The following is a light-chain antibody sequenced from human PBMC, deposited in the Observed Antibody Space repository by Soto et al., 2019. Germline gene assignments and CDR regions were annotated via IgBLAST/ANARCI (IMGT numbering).Light chain of an antibody. Sequence: DIQMTQSPSTLSASVGDRVTITCRASQSISPWLAWYQQKPGKAPKVLIYKTSTLQSGVPSRFSGSGSGTEFTLPISSLQPDDFATYYCQHYKTYSRTFGQGTKVEI. J-gene: IGKJ1*01. CDR1: QSISPW. CDR3: QHYKTYSRT. V-gene: IGKV1-5*03. CDR2: KTS.